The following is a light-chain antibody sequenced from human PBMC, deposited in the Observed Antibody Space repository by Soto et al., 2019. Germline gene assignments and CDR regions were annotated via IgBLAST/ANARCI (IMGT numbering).Light chain of an antibody. J-gene: IGLJ3*02. CDR3: SSYATSGAWV. Sequence: QSALTQPASVSGSPGQSITISCTGTSSDVGAYNFVSWYQQHPGKAPKFMISEVSNRPSGISNRFSGSKSGNMASLTISGLQAEDEADYYCSSYATSGAWVFGGGTKLTVL. CDR2: EVS. CDR1: SSDVGAYNF. V-gene: IGLV2-14*01.